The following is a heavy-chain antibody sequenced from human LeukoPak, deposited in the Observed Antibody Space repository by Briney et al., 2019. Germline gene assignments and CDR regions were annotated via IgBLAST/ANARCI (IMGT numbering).Heavy chain of an antibody. V-gene: IGHV3-33*01. J-gene: IGHJ4*02. Sequence: GGSLRLSCAASGFTFSSYGMHWVRQAPGKGLEWVAVIWNDGSNKYYADSVKGRFTISRDNSKNTLYLQMNSLRAEDTAVYYCARSEYSTPADYWGQGTLVTVSS. CDR1: GFTFSSYG. D-gene: IGHD6-6*01. CDR3: ARSEYSTPADY. CDR2: IWNDGSNK.